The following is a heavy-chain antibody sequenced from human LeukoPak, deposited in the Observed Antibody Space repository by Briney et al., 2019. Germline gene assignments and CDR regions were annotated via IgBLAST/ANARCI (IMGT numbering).Heavy chain of an antibody. CDR2: IKSKTDGGTT. V-gene: IGHV3-15*01. D-gene: IGHD5-18*01. CDR1: GFTFSNAW. J-gene: IGHJ4*02. Sequence: GGSLRLSCAASGFTFSNAWMSWVRQAPGKGLEWVGRIKSKTDGGTTDYAAPVKGGFTISRDDSKNTLYPQMNSLKTEDTAVYYCTVHGYIYGYSFDYWGQGTLVTVSS. CDR3: TVHGYIYGYSFDY.